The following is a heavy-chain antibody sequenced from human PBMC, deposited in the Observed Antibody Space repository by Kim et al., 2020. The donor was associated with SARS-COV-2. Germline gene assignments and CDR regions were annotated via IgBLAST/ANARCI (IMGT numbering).Heavy chain of an antibody. J-gene: IGHJ3*02. V-gene: IGHV3-43*02. D-gene: IGHD6-19*01. CDR1: GFTFDDYA. CDR3: AKDSGWAVAGTGGDAFDI. Sequence: GGSLRLSCAASGFTFDDYAMHWVRQAPGKGLEWVSLISGDGGSIYYADSVKGRFTISRDNSKNSLYLQMNSLRTEDTALYYCAKDSGWAVAGTGGDAFDIWGQGTMVTVSS. CDR2: ISGDGGSI.